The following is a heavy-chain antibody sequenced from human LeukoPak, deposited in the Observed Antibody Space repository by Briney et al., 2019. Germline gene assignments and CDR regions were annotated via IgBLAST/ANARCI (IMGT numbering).Heavy chain of an antibody. CDR3: ARYIVSYPHDAFDI. Sequence: SETLSLTCTVSGGSISSYYWSWIRQPPGKGLEWIGYIYYSGSTSYNPSLKSRVTISVDTSRKQFSLKLSSVTAADTAFYYCARYIVSYPHDAFDIWGQGTMVTVSS. CDR2: IYYSGST. D-gene: IGHD1-26*01. J-gene: IGHJ3*02. V-gene: IGHV4-59*01. CDR1: GGSISSYY.